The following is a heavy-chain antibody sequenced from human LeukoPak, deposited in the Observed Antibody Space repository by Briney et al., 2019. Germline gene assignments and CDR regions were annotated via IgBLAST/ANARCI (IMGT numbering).Heavy chain of an antibody. Sequence: GGSLRLSCAASGFTFSSSSMNWVRQAPGKGLEWVSAISGSGGSTYYADSVKGRFTISRDNSKNTLYLQMNSLRAEDTAVYYCGRKDAAGTEGAFDIWGQGTMVTVSS. J-gene: IGHJ3*02. D-gene: IGHD6-13*01. CDR2: ISGSGGST. V-gene: IGHV3-23*01. CDR3: GRKDAAGTEGAFDI. CDR1: GFTFSSSS.